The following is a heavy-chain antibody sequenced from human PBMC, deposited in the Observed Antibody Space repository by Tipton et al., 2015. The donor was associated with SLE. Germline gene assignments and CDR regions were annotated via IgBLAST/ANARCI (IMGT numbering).Heavy chain of an antibody. V-gene: IGHV4-59*01. CDR3: ARSWNDAPPDLGY. D-gene: IGHD1-1*01. J-gene: IGHJ4*02. CDR1: GGSIGSFY. Sequence: GLVKPSETLSLTCTVSGGSIGSFYWSWIRQPPGKGLEWIGNIDYTANPNYSPSLKSRVTISIDTSTNHFSLKLRSVTAADTAVYYCARSWNDAPPDLGYWGQGTLVTVSS. CDR2: IDYTANP.